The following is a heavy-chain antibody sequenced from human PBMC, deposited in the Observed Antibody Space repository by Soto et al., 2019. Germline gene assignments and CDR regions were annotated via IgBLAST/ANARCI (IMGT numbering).Heavy chain of an antibody. CDR3: ASSEKGGTDCCPFDY. J-gene: IGHJ4*02. CDR2: IYGGGNT. V-gene: IGHV3-53*01. CDR1: GFTVSRNY. D-gene: IGHD2-21*02. Sequence: EVQLVESGGGLIQPGGSLRLSCAASGFTVSRNYMTWVRRAPGKGLEWVSIIYGGGNTYYAASVKGRFTISRDNSKNTLYLQRNSLRAEDTAVYYCASSEKGGTDCCPFDYWGQGALVTVSS.